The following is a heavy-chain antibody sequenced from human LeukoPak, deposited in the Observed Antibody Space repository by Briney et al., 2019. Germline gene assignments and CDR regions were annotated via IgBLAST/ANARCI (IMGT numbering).Heavy chain of an antibody. J-gene: IGHJ3*02. CDR2: IKRDGSEK. V-gene: IGHV3-7*01. CDR1: GFTFSNHW. CDR3: ARDYCSSTSCHDVFDI. Sequence: GGSLRLSCAASGFTFSNHWMSWVRQAPGKGLEWVANIKRDGSEKYYVDSVKGRFTISRDNAKNSLYLQMNSLRAEDTAVYYCARDYCSSTSCHDVFDIWGQGTMVTVSS. D-gene: IGHD2-2*01.